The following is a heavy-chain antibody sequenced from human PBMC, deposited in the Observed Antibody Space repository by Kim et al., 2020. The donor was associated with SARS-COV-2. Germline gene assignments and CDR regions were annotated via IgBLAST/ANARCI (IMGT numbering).Heavy chain of an antibody. D-gene: IGHD2-15*01. CDR1: GYTFTSYG. CDR2: ISAYNGNT. V-gene: IGHV1-18*01. Sequence: ASVKVSCKASGYTFTSYGISWVRQAPGQGLEWMGWISAYNGNTNYAQKLQGRVTMTTDTSTSTAYMELRSLRSDDTAVYYCARDHLGCSGGSCYSPFDYWGQGTLVTVTS. J-gene: IGHJ4*02. CDR3: ARDHLGCSGGSCYSPFDY.